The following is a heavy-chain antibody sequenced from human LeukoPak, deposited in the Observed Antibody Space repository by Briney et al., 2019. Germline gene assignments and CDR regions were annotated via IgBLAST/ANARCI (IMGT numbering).Heavy chain of an antibody. CDR2: IIPIFGTA. D-gene: IGHD1-1*01. V-gene: IGHV1-69*13. Sequence: SVKVSCKASGGTFSSYAISWVRQAPGPGLEWMGGIIPIFGTANYAQKFQGRVTITADESTSTAYMELSSLRSEDTAVYYCATGPNAGPYNWFDPWGQGTLVTVSS. CDR3: ATGPNAGPYNWFDP. CDR1: GGTFSSYA. J-gene: IGHJ5*02.